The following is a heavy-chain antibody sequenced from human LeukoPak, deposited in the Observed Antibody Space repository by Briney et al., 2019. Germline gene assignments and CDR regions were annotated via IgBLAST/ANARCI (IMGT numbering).Heavy chain of an antibody. CDR2: IYYSGTT. D-gene: IGHD3-22*01. Sequence: SETLSLTCTVSSAYISSYYWSWIRQPPGKGLEWIGYIYYSGTTNYNPSLKSRVTISVDASKNQFSLKLSSVTAADTAVYYCARDTGYYDSNHYFDYWGQGTLVTVSS. CDR1: SAYISSYY. V-gene: IGHV4-59*01. CDR3: ARDTGYYDSNHYFDY. J-gene: IGHJ4*02.